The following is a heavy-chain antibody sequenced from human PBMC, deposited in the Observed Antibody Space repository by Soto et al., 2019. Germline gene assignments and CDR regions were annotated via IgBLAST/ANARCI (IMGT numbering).Heavy chain of an antibody. CDR3: ARDRVAATGNWFDP. V-gene: IGHV3-74*01. J-gene: IGHJ5*02. Sequence: EVQLIESGGGLVQPGGSLRLSCAASGFTFSSYWMHWVRQATGKGLVWVSRINSDGSSTNYADSVKGRFTISRDNAKNTLYLQMNSLRAEDTAVYYCARDRVAATGNWFDPWGQGTLVTVSS. D-gene: IGHD6-13*01. CDR1: GFTFSSYW. CDR2: INSDGSST.